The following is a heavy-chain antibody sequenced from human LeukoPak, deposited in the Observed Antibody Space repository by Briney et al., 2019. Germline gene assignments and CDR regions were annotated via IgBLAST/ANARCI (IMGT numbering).Heavy chain of an antibody. CDR2: VHSNGKT. V-gene: IGHV4-39*01. J-gene: IGHJ5*02. Sequence: SETLSLICSVSGGSIASGSYYWGWVRQSPGKGLDWIGSVHSNGKTYYNPSLNNRLIISADTSTDQFSLRLSPVTAADTAVYYCARHYTATGDWFGPWGQGTLVTVSS. CDR1: GGSIASGSYY. D-gene: IGHD1-14*01. CDR3: ARHYTATGDWFGP.